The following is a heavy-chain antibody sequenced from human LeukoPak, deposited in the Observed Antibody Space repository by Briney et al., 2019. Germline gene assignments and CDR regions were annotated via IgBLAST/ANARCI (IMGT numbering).Heavy chain of an antibody. Sequence: SVKVSCKASGGTFSIYAISWVRQAPGQGLEWMGGIITMFGTANYAQKFQGRVTITADESTSTAYMELSSLRSEDTAVYYCARGPLWFGELSLWGQGTLVTVSS. CDR2: IITMFGTA. D-gene: IGHD3-10*01. CDR1: GGTFSIYA. J-gene: IGHJ4*02. V-gene: IGHV1-69*13. CDR3: ARGPLWFGELSL.